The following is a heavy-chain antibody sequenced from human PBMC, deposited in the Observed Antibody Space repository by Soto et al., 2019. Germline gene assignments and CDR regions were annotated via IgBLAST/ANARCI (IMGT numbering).Heavy chain of an antibody. V-gene: IGHV4-31*03. J-gene: IGHJ3*02. CDR3: ARGHDGDYPPGFDAFDI. CDR2: IYDSGIT. D-gene: IGHD4-17*01. Sequence: QVYLQESGPGLVKPSQTLSLTCSVAGGSISRGGHYWSWIRQHPGQGLEWIGSIYDSGITRYHPYLRSRVAISLDTSQNHFSLGLSSVTAADTAVYYCARGHDGDYPPGFDAFDIWGQGTMLTVSS. CDR1: GGSISRGGHY.